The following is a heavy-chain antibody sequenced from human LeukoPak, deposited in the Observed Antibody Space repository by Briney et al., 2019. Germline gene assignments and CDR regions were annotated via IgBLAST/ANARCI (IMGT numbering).Heavy chain of an antibody. D-gene: IGHD3-22*01. V-gene: IGHV1-18*01. CDR3: AKLMDNNYDGSAFDY. CDR1: GYIFTDYA. Sequence: ASVKVSCKTSGYIFTDYAIVWVRQAPGQGLKWIGWVGTYDGKTNYAQEVQDRVTMTTDTSASTAYVELRSLTSDDTALYYRAKLMDNNYDGSAFDYWGQGTLVTVSS. CDR2: VGTYDGKT. J-gene: IGHJ4*02.